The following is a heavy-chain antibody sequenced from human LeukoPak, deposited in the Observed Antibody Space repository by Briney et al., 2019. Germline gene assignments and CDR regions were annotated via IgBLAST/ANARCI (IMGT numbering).Heavy chain of an antibody. Sequence: GGSLRLSCAASGFTFSIYWTSWVRQAPGKGLEWLANINQEGSEIYYVDSVKGRVTISRDNGKNALYRQINSLRADDTAVYYCARDQGSMIWGRGTLVTVSS. CDR1: GFTFSIYW. J-gene: IGHJ2*01. V-gene: IGHV3-7*01. CDR2: INQEGSEI. D-gene: IGHD2-15*01. CDR3: ARDQGSMI.